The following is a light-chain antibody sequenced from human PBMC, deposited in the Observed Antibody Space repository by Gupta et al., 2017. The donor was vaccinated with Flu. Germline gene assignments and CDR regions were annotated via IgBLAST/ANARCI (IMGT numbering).Light chain of an antibody. Sequence: VTLGQSSSISCSSIQGLVYSYGNTYLNWFQQRPGQSPMRLIYLGTKRDSGVPDRFSGSGSGTDFTLKISRVEAYDVGVYCCMQGEHWPWTFGQGTKMEIK. J-gene: IGKJ1*01. CDR1: QGLVYSYGNTY. V-gene: IGKV2-30*01. CDR3: MQGEHWPWT. CDR2: LGT.